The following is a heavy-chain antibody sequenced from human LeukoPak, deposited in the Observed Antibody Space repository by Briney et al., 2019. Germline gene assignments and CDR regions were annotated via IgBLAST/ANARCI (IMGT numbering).Heavy chain of an antibody. CDR2: MNPNSGHT. D-gene: IGHD3-10*01. J-gene: IGHJ5*02. CDR3: ARGGSARRTGFDP. V-gene: IGHV1-8*02. CDR1: GYTFTSYD. Sequence: ASVKVSCKASGYTFTSYDIHWVRQATGQGLEWMGWMNPNSGHTGYAQKFQGRVTMTRNTSISTAYMELSSLRSEDTAFYYCARGGSARRTGFDPWGQGTLVTVSS.